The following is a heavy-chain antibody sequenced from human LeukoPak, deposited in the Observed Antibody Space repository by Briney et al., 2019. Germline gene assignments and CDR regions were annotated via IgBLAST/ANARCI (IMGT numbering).Heavy chain of an antibody. D-gene: IGHD3-22*01. CDR3: ARLLDNDSSGDPDTFDM. J-gene: IGHJ3*02. CDR1: GGSISRCF. V-gene: IGHV4-59*01. CDR2: IHYSGRT. Sequence: PSETLSLTCSVSGGSISRCFWSWIRQPPGKGLEWIAFIHYSGRTKYNPSLQSRVTISIDTSENNFSLRLTSVTAADTAVYYCARLLDNDSSGDPDTFDMWGQGTVVSVSS.